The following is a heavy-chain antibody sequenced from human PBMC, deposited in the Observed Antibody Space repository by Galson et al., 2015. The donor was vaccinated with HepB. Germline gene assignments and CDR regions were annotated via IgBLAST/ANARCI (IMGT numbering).Heavy chain of an antibody. J-gene: IGHJ6*03. CDR3: ARGPFSMDV. CDR2: IWYDGYNN. Sequence: SLRLSCAASGFTFSRYGMHWVRQAPGKGLEWVAVIWYDGYNNYYADSVKGRFTISRDNSKNTLYLQMNSLRVGDTAVYYCARGPFSMDVWGKGTTVTVSS. CDR1: GFTFSRYG. V-gene: IGHV3-33*01.